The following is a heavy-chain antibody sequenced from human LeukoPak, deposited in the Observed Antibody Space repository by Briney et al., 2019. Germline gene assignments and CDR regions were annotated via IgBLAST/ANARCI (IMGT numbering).Heavy chain of an antibody. CDR1: GFTFSSYA. D-gene: IGHD1-1*01. CDR3: ASHATTGATFFDY. Sequence: PGGSLRLSCAASGFTFSSYAMSWVAQAPGKGLDWVSAISGSGGSTNYADSVKGRFTISRDNSKNTLYLQLNRLRAEDTAVYFCASHATTGATFFDYWGQGTLVPVSS. J-gene: IGHJ4*02. CDR2: ISGSGGST. V-gene: IGHV3-23*01.